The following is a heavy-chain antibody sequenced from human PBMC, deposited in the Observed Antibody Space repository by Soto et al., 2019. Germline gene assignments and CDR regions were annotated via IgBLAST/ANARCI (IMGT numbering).Heavy chain of an antibody. Sequence: GGSLRLSCAASGFTFSSYSMNWVRQAPGKGLEWVSYISSSSSTIYYADSVKGRYTISRDNAKNSLYLQMNSLRDEDTAVYYRVRACGYNHAIYYYYYSRGVWSQGTTVTVSS. CDR1: GFTFSSYS. CDR3: VRACGYNHAIYYYYYSRGV. CDR2: ISSSSSTI. J-gene: IGHJ6*02. V-gene: IGHV3-48*02. D-gene: IGHD5-12*01.